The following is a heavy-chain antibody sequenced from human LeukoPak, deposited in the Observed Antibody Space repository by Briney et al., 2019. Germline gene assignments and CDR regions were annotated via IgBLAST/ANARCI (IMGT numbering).Heavy chain of an antibody. CDR1: GYSISSGYY. CDR3: ARGEDGYKTFDY. V-gene: IGHV4-38-2*02. Sequence: SETLSLTCTVSGYSISSGYYWGWIRQPPGKGLEWIGSIYHSGSTYYNLSLKSRVTISVDTSKNQFSLKLSSVTAADTAVYYCARGEDGYKTFDYWGQGTLVTVSS. CDR2: IYHSGST. J-gene: IGHJ4*02. D-gene: IGHD5-24*01.